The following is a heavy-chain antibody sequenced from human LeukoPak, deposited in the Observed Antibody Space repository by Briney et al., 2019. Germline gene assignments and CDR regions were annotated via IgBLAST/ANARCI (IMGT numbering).Heavy chain of an antibody. V-gene: IGHV4-34*01. CDR3: ARHLTGTGTGWFWFDP. D-gene: IGHD1/OR15-1a*01. CDR1: SGSFGGYY. CDR2: VNHSGST. Sequence: PSETLSLTCAVYSGSFGGYYWTWIRQAPGKGLEWIGEVNHSGSTNYNPSLKSRVTIAVDASKNQFSLRLSSVTAADTAVYYCARHLTGTGTGWFWFDPWGQGTLVTVSS. J-gene: IGHJ5*02.